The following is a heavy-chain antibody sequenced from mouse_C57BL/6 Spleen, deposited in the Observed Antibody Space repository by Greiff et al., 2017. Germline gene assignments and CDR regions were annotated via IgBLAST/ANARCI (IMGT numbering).Heavy chain of an antibody. Sequence: EVQLQQSGAELVRPGASVKLSCTASGFNIKDYYMHWVKQRPEQGLEWSGRIDPEDGDNEYAPKFQGKATMTADTSSNTAYLQRSGLTSEDTAVYYCTPNYYGSSYWYFDVWGTGTTVTVSS. CDR1: GFNIKDYY. J-gene: IGHJ1*03. V-gene: IGHV14-1*01. D-gene: IGHD1-1*01. CDR3: TPNYYGSSYWYFDV. CDR2: IDPEDGDN.